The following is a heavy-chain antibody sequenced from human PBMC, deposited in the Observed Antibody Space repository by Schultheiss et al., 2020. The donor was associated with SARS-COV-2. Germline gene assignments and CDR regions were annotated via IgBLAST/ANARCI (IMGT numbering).Heavy chain of an antibody. D-gene: IGHD1-26*01. Sequence: SETLSLSCAVSGGSISSSSYYWGWIRQPPGKGLEWIGEINHSGSTNYNPSLKSRVTISVDTSKNQFSLKLSSVTAADTAVYYCASDLGQWDLLRRTSYFDYWGQGTLVTVSS. CDR1: GGSISSSSYY. CDR2: INHSGST. CDR3: ASDLGQWDLLRRTSYFDY. V-gene: IGHV4-39*07. J-gene: IGHJ4*02.